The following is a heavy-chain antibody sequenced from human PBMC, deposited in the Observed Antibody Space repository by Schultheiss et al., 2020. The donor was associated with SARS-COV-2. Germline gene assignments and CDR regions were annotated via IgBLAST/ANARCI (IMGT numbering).Heavy chain of an antibody. CDR1: GFTFSSYA. V-gene: IGHV3-74*01. CDR2: IKSDGRST. Sequence: GGSLRLSCAASGFTFSSYAMSWVRQAPGKGLEWVSRIKSDGRSTNYADSVKGRFSISRDNAKKTLYLQMNSLTPEDTAVYYCARGLLGRDDYWGQGTLVTVSS. CDR3: ARGLLGRDDY. J-gene: IGHJ4*02. D-gene: IGHD7-27*01.